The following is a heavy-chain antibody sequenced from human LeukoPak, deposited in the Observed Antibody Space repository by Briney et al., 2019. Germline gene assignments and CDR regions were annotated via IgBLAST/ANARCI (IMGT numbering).Heavy chain of an antibody. CDR1: KFTFSDYG. CDR3: ARIRGYSYVFDY. J-gene: IGHJ4*02. D-gene: IGHD5-18*01. CDR2: ISSTSSTI. V-gene: IGHV3-48*01. Sequence: GGSLRLSCAASKFTFSDYGMNWVRQAPGKGLEWVSYISSTSSTIYYADSVKGRFTISRDNANNSLYLQMSSLRAEDTAVYYCARIRGYSYVFDYWGQGTLVTVSS.